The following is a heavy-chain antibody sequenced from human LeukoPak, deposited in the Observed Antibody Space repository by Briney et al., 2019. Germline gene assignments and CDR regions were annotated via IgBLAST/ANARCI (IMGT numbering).Heavy chain of an antibody. Sequence: GGSLRLSCAASGFTFTTYWMSWVRQAPGKGLEWVANIKQDGSEKYYVDSVKGQFTISRDNAKNSLYLQMNSLRAEDTAVYYCARSRYCSSTSCYSDYWGQGTLVTVSS. J-gene: IGHJ4*02. CDR3: ARSRYCSSTSCYSDY. CDR2: IKQDGSEK. D-gene: IGHD2-2*01. V-gene: IGHV3-7*01. CDR1: GFTFTTYW.